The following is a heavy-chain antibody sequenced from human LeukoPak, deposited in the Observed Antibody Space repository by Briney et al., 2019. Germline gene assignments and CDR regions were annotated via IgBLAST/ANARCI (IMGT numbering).Heavy chain of an antibody. CDR3: AKDTHPRVVNPDY. D-gene: IGHD3-22*01. Sequence: GSSLRLSCAPSGFTFISYGMHWVRQAPGKGLEWVAVISYDGSNKYYADSVKGRFTISRDNSKNTLYLQMNSQRAEDTDEYYCAKDTHPRVVNPDYWGQGTLVTVSS. V-gene: IGHV3-30*18. CDR1: GFTFISYG. J-gene: IGHJ4*02. CDR2: ISYDGSNK.